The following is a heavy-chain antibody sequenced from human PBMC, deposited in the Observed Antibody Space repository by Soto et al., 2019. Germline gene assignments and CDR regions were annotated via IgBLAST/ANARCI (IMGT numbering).Heavy chain of an antibody. CDR2: ISSSSSTI. Sequence: GGSLRLSCAASGFTFSSYSMNWVRQAPGKGLEWVSYISSSSSTIYYADSVKGRFTISRDNAKNSLYLQMNSLRAEDTAVYYCARDPDSSGWYNWFDPWGQGTPVTVSS. CDR3: ARDPDSSGWYNWFDP. J-gene: IGHJ5*02. D-gene: IGHD6-19*01. CDR1: GFTFSSYS. V-gene: IGHV3-48*01.